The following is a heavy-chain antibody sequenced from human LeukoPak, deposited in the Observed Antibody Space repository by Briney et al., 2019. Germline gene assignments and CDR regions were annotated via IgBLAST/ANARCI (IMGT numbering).Heavy chain of an antibody. CDR1: GFTVSSNY. CDR2: ISYDGSNK. Sequence: GGSLRLSCAASGFTVSSNYMSWVRQAPGKGLEWVAVISYDGSNKYYADSVKGRFTISRDNSKNTLYLQMNSLRAEDTAVYYCARELWFGELFPTSLDYWGQGTLVTVSS. J-gene: IGHJ4*02. D-gene: IGHD3-10*01. CDR3: ARELWFGELFPTSLDY. V-gene: IGHV3-30-3*01.